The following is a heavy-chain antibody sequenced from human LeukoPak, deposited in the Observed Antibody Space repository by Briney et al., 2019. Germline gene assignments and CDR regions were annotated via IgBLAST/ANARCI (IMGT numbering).Heavy chain of an antibody. Sequence: KPGGSLRLSCAASGLTFSNAWMSWVRQAPGKGLEWVGRSKSKNDGGTTEYAAPVKGRFTISRDDPSNTLYLQMNSLKTEDTAVYYCSTAPGNITEGGTPFDHWGQGTLVTVSS. J-gene: IGHJ4*02. CDR2: SKSKNDGGTT. D-gene: IGHD6-13*01. CDR1: GLTFSNAW. V-gene: IGHV3-15*01. CDR3: STAPGNITEGGTPFDH.